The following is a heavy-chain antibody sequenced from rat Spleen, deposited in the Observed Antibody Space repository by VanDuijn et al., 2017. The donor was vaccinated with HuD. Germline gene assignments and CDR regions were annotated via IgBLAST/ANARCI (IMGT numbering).Heavy chain of an antibody. V-gene: IGHV5-7*01. D-gene: IGHD1-2*01. J-gene: IGHJ3*01. CDR3: ARGYYSSLNWFAY. Sequence: EVQLVESGGGLVQPGRSLKLSCAASGFTFSDYNMAWVRQAPKKGLEWVATISYDGSSTYYPDSVKGRFTISRDNAKSTLYLQMDSLRSEDTATNYCARGYYSSLNWFAYWGQGTLVTVSS. CDR1: GFTFSDYN. CDR2: ISYDGSST.